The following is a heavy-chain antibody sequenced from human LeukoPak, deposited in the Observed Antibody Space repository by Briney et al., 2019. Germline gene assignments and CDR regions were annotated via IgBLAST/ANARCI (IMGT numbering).Heavy chain of an antibody. D-gene: IGHD3-10*01. Sequence: GGSRTPSCGASGLNFETYNMHCIRQAPGKGLEWVSSIDGRRGTIYYADAVQGRFSISRDNAKASLFLQMNSLRAEDTAIYFCARETYYSGSGSGGWLCRWGQRSLVTVSS. V-gene: IGHV3-21*01. CDR2: IDGRRGTI. J-gene: IGHJ4*02. CDR1: GLNFETYN. CDR3: ARETYYSGSGSGGWLCR.